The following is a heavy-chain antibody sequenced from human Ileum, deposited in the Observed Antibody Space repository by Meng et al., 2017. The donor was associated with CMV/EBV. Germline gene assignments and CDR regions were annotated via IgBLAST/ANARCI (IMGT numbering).Heavy chain of an antibody. J-gene: IGHJ3*02. CDR2: ISWNSGSI. D-gene: IGHD6-13*01. CDR1: GFTFDDYA. CDR3: AELHSSAFDI. Sequence: GGSLRLSCAASGFTFDDYAMHWVRQAPGKGLEWVSGISWNSGSIGYADSVKGRFTISRDNAKNSLYLQMNSLRAEDTAMYYCAELHSSAFDIWGQGTMVTVSS. V-gene: IGHV3-9*01.